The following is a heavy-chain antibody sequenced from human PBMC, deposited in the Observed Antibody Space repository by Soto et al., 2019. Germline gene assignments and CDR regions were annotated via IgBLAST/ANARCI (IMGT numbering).Heavy chain of an antibody. CDR1: GGSISNSNW. D-gene: IGHD1-26*01. J-gene: IGHJ4*02. Sequence: QVQLQESGPGLVKPSGTLSLTCGVFGGSISNSNWWTWVRQPPGKGLEWIGEIYHSGSTNYNSSLMSRVPISLDKVNSQFSLKLTSVTAADTAVYYCAHRPIVGAAIWGQGTLVTVSS. V-gene: IGHV4-4*02. CDR2: IYHSGST. CDR3: AHRPIVGAAI.